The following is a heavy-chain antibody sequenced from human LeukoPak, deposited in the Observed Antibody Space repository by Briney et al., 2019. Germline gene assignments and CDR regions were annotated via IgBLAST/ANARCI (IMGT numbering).Heavy chain of an antibody. Sequence: GGSLRLSCAASGFTFSSYSMKWVRQAPGKGLEWVSYISSSSSIIYYADSVKGRFTISRDNAKNSLYLQMNSLRAEDTAVYYCARDRRYSYRFFDYWDQGTLVTVSS. CDR2: ISSSSSII. CDR1: GFTFSSYS. V-gene: IGHV3-21*05. CDR3: ARDRRYSYRFFDY. D-gene: IGHD5-18*01. J-gene: IGHJ4*02.